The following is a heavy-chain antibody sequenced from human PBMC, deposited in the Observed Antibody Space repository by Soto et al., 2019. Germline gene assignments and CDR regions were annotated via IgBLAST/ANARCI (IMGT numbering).Heavy chain of an antibody. J-gene: IGHJ5*02. CDR1: GGSISSYY. Sequence: SETLSLTCTVSGGSISSYYGSWIRQPPGKGLEWIGSIYYSGSTYYNPSLKSRVTVSVDTSKSQFSLKLSSVTAADTAVYYCARHPSDFWFDPWGQGTLVTVSS. CDR3: ARHPSDFWFDP. D-gene: IGHD2-21*02. CDR2: IYYSGST. V-gene: IGHV4-59*08.